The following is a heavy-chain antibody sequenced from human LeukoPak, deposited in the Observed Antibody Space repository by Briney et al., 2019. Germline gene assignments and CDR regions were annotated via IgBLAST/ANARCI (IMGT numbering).Heavy chain of an antibody. Sequence: GESLKISCKGSGYSFTSYWIGWVRQMPGKGLEWMEIIYPGDSDTRYSPSFQGQVTISADKSISTAYLQWSSLKASDTAMYYCASPAYSSSWYYDAFDIWGQGTMVTVSS. V-gene: IGHV5-51*01. J-gene: IGHJ3*02. CDR3: ASPAYSSSWYYDAFDI. CDR2: IYPGDSDT. CDR1: GYSFTSYW. D-gene: IGHD6-13*01.